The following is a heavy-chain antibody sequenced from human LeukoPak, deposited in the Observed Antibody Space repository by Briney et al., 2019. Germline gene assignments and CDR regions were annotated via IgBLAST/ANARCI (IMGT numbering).Heavy chain of an antibody. D-gene: IGHD3-16*01. CDR1: GFTFSSHA. J-gene: IGHJ4*02. V-gene: IGHV3-23*01. Sequence: GGSLRLSCAASGFTFSSHAMSWVRQAPGKGLEWVSAISGSGGSTYYADSVKGRFTISRDNSKNTLYLQMNSLRAEDTAVYYCAKDQSAMITFGGVGIDYWGQGTLVTVSS. CDR2: ISGSGGST. CDR3: AKDQSAMITFGGVGIDY.